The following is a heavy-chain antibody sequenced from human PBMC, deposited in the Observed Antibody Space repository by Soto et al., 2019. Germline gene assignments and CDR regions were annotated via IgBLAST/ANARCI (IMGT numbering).Heavy chain of an antibody. D-gene: IGHD2-2*01. J-gene: IGHJ4*02. CDR1: GYTFTSYA. CDR3: ARDPSNTSGNKLYIDD. Sequence: ASVKVSCKASGYTFTSYAMHWVRQAPGQRLEWMGWINAGNGNTKYSQKFQGRVTITRDTSASTAYMELSSLRSEDTAVYYCARDPSNTSGNKLYIDDWGQGTPVTVSS. V-gene: IGHV1-3*01. CDR2: INAGNGNT.